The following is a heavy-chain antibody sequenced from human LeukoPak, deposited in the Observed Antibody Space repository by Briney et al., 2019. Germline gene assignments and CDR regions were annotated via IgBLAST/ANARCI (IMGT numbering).Heavy chain of an antibody. CDR1: GFTFSNAW. CDR2: IKSKTDGGTT. CDR3: TTDRPILPFVVVPAQTWAGADY. D-gene: IGHD2-2*01. J-gene: IGHJ4*02. Sequence: GGSLRLSCAASGFTFSNAWMSWVRQAPGKGLEWVGRIKSKTDGGTTDYAAPVKGRFTISRDDSKNTLYLQMNSLKTEDTAVYYCTTDRPILPFVVVPAQTWAGADYWGQGTLLTVSS. V-gene: IGHV3-15*01.